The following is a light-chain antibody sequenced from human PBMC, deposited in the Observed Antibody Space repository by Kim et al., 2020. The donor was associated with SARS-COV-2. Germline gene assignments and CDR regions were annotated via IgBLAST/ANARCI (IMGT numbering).Light chain of an antibody. CDR3: TSLESSGNHVV. Sequence: SSELTQDPAVSVALGQTVRITCQGDSLRSYYASWYQQKPGQAPVLVIYDKNNRPSGIPDRFSGSSSGNTTSLTITGAQAEDEADYSCTSLESSGNHVVF. J-gene: IGLJ3*02. V-gene: IGLV3-19*01. CDR1: SLRSYY. CDR2: DKN.